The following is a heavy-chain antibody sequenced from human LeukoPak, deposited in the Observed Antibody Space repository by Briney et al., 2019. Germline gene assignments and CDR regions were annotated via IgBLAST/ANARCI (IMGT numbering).Heavy chain of an antibody. CDR1: GGSFSGYY. Sequence: SETLSLTCAVYGGSFSGYYWSWIRQPPGKGLEWIGEINHSGSTNYNPSLKSRVTISVDTSKNQFSLKLSSVTAADTAVYYCARGRKQWLVRGYYFDYWGQGTLVTVPS. J-gene: IGHJ4*02. CDR3: ARGRKQWLVRGYYFDY. D-gene: IGHD6-19*01. CDR2: INHSGST. V-gene: IGHV4-34*01.